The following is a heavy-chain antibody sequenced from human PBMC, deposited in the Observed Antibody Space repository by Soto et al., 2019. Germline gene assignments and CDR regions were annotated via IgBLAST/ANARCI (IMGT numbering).Heavy chain of an antibody. CDR1: GFTFSSYW. CDR2: IKQDGSEK. D-gene: IGHD3-22*01. J-gene: IGHJ4*02. V-gene: IGHV3-7*03. CDR3: ARDYYDSSGYLH. Sequence: DVQLVESGGGLVQPGGSLRLSCGASGFTFSSYWMSWVRQAPGKGLEWVANIKQDGSEKYYVDSVKGRFTISRDNAKNSLYLQMNSLKVEETAVFYCARDYYDSSGYLHCGQGTLVTVSS.